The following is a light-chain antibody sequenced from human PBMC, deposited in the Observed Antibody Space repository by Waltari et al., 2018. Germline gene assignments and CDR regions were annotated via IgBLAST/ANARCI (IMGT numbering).Light chain of an antibody. V-gene: IGLV3-19*01. CDR2: GKD. Sequence: SSELTQDPAVSVALGQTVRILCQGDSLRNSYARWYQLKPGQAPVLVIYGKDKRPSGIPDRISGYSSGATSSLTITGAQAEDEADYYCSSRNGRANQVVFAGGTKVTVL. CDR3: SSRNGRANQVV. J-gene: IGLJ3*02. CDR1: SLRNSY.